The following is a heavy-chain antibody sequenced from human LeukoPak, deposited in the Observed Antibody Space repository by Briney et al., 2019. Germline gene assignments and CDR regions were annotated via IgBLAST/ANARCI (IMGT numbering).Heavy chain of an antibody. CDR3: ARVDGSPDY. Sequence: VASVKVSCKASGYTFTRYDINWVRQATGQGLEWMGWMNPKSGNTGHAQKFQGRVIITRDTSISTVYMELSSLRSEDTALYFCARVDGSPDYWGQGTLVTVSS. V-gene: IGHV1-8*03. D-gene: IGHD2-15*01. J-gene: IGHJ4*02. CDR2: MNPKSGNT. CDR1: GYTFTRYD.